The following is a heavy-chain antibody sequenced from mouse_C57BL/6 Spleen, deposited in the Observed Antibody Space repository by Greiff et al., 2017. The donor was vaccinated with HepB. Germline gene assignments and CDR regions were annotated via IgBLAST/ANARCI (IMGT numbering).Heavy chain of an antibody. J-gene: IGHJ1*03. Sequence: EVKLVESEGGLVQPGSSMKLSCTASGFTFSDYYMAWVRQVPEKGLEWVANINYDGSSTYYLDSLKSRFIISRDNAKNILYLQMSSLKSEDTATYYCARGGLRYWYFDVWGTGTTVTVSS. D-gene: IGHD1-1*01. CDR2: INYDGSST. V-gene: IGHV5-16*01. CDR1: GFTFSDYY. CDR3: ARGGLRYWYFDV.